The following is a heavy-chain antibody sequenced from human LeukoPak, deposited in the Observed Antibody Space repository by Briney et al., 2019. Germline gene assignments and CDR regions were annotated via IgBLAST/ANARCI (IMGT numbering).Heavy chain of an antibody. J-gene: IGHJ4*02. D-gene: IGHD2-15*01. Sequence: PSETLSLTCTVSGGSISSSSYYWGWIRQPPGKGLEWIGSVDYSGSTYYNPSLKSRVTISVATSKSQFCLKLSSVTAADAAVYYCARTRQEVAGYFDYWGQGTLVTVSS. CDR3: ARTRQEVAGYFDY. CDR1: GGSISSSSYY. CDR2: VDYSGST. V-gene: IGHV4-39*07.